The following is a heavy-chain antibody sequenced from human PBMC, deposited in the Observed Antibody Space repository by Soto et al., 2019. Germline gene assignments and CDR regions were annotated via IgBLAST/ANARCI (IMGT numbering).Heavy chain of an antibody. J-gene: IGHJ5*02. CDR3: TRDASRDSSARGWFDP. Sequence: GGSLRLSFAASGFTFRSFTMNWVRQAPGKGLEWVSTISSNSAYIYYTDALRGRFTISRDNAKNSLHLQMNSLRAEDTAVYYCTRDASRDSSARGWFDPWGPGTLVTVSS. CDR1: GFTFRSFT. V-gene: IGHV3-21*01. CDR2: ISSNSAYI. D-gene: IGHD6-13*01.